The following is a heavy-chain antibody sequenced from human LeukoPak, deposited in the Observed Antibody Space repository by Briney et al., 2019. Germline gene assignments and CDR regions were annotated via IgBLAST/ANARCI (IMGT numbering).Heavy chain of an antibody. CDR1: GYTFTSYY. CDR3: ARPIVGATGFDY. J-gene: IGHJ4*02. Sequence: ASVTVSCKASGYTFTSYYMHWVRQAPGQGLEWMGIINPSGGSTSYAQKFQGRVTMTRDTSTSTVYMELSSLRSEDTAVYYCARPIVGATGFDYWGQGTLVTVSS. D-gene: IGHD1-26*01. CDR2: INPSGGST. V-gene: IGHV1-46*01.